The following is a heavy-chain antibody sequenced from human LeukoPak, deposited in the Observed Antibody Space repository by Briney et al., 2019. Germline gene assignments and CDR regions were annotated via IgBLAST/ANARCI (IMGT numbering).Heavy chain of an antibody. D-gene: IGHD3-16*01. CDR1: GFTLNGFD. CDR2: IKTKAESYAT. V-gene: IGHV3-73*01. Sequence: GGSLRLSCAASGFTLNGFDVHWVRQASGKGLEWVGRIKTKAESYATPYGASVKGRFTLSRDDSKNTAYLQMNSLKTEDTAVYYCSRRPLPGSLNVWGQGTTVTVSS. J-gene: IGHJ6*02. CDR3: SRRPLPGSLNV.